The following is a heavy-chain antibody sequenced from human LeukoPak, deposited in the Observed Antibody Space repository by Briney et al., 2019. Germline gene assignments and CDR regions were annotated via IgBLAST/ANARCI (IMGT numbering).Heavy chain of an antibody. Sequence: GGSLRLSCAAPGFTVSSNYMSWVRQAPGKGLEWVSVIYSGGSTYYADSVKGRFTISRDNSKNTLYLQMNSLRAEDTAVYYCARVNTYYYDSSGYYYKGDYYYGMDVWGQGTTVTVSS. D-gene: IGHD3-22*01. J-gene: IGHJ6*02. CDR2: IYSGGST. CDR3: ARVNTYYYDSSGYYYKGDYYYGMDV. CDR1: GFTVSSNY. V-gene: IGHV3-66*01.